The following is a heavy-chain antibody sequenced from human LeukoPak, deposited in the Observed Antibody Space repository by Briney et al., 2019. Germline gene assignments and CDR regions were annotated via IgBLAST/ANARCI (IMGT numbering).Heavy chain of an antibody. CDR2: MNPNSGNT. Sequence: ASVKVSCKASGYTFTSYDINWVRQATGQGLEWMGWMNPNSGNTGYAQKFQGRVTMARNTSISTAYMELSRLRSDDTAVYYCARADGRGIVVVPAAPGGYWGQGTLVTVSS. J-gene: IGHJ4*02. V-gene: IGHV1-8*01. CDR1: GYTFTSYD. D-gene: IGHD2-2*01. CDR3: ARADGRGIVVVPAAPGGY.